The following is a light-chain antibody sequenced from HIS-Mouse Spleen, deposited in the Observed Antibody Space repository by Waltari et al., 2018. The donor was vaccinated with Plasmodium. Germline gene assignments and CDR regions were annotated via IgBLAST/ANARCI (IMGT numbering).Light chain of an antibody. Sequence: PGQSITISCTATSSDVGSYNLFSWYQQHPGKAPKIMIYEGSKRPSGVSNRFSGAKSGNTASLTISGLQAEDEADYYCCSYAGSSTFVVFGGGTKLTVL. CDR3: CSYAGSSTFVV. CDR2: EGS. CDR1: SSDVGSYNL. V-gene: IGLV2-23*03. J-gene: IGLJ2*01.